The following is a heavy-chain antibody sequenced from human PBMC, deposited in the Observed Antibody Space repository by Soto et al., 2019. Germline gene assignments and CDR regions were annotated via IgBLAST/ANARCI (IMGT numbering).Heavy chain of an antibody. CDR3: GRGSLGYLSSCRNYYYYEMYV. Sequence: QVQLVQSGAEVRKPGSSVKVSCKASGGTFSSYAIRWVRQAPGLGLEWMGGIIPIFATATYAQKFQGRVTLTAGESTSMVYREMSSLRSEATAVYYGGRGSLGYLSSCRNYYYYEMYVWGQGTKVTAAS. CDR1: GGTFSSYA. V-gene: IGHV1-69*12. D-gene: IGHD3-16*02. J-gene: IGHJ6*02. CDR2: IIPIFATA.